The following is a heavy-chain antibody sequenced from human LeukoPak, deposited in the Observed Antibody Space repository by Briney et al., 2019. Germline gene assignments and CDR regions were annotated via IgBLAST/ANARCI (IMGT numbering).Heavy chain of an antibody. V-gene: IGHV3-20*03. Sequence: GGSLRLLHGFSIRPLRLLYALGATQAPGKGLEWGSGINWNGGSTGYADSVKGRFTISRDNAKNSLYLKMNSLRAEDTALYYCAIVLTDTAMVLFDYWGQGTLVTVSS. CDR3: AIVLTDTAMVLFDY. CDR2: INWNGGST. D-gene: IGHD5-18*01. J-gene: IGHJ4*02. CDR1: IRPLRLL.